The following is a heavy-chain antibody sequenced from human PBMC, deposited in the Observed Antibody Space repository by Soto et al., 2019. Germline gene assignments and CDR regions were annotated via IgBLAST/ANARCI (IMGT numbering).Heavy chain of an antibody. CDR1: GFTFSSYG. D-gene: IGHD3-10*01. CDR2: IWFDGSNK. CDR3: ARGNYGSGSNYYYGLDV. V-gene: IGHV3-33*01. Sequence: QVQLVESGGGVVQPGRSLRLSCAASGFTFSSYGMHWVHQAPGKGLEWVAVIWFDGSNKFYADSVKGRFTISRDNSKSTLSLQMNSLRAEDTAVYYCARGNYGSGSNYYYGLDVWGQGTTVTVSS. J-gene: IGHJ6*02.